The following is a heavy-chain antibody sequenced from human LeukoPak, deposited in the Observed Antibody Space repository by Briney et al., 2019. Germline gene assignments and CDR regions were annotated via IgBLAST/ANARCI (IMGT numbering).Heavy chain of an antibody. CDR3: AKSDDNSNFHLTGYLDY. CDR1: GFTFSSYW. Sequence: GGSLRLSCAASGFTFSSYWMSWVRQAPGKGLEWVSIISRSGEISYHANSVTGRFTISRDNSKSTLYLQMNSLKAEDTAVYFCAKSDDNSNFHLTGYLDYWGQGTLVSVSS. D-gene: IGHD3-22*01. CDR2: ISRSGEIS. V-gene: IGHV3-23*01. J-gene: IGHJ4*02.